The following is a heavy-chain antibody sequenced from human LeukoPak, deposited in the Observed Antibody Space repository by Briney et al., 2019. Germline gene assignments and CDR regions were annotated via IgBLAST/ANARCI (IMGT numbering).Heavy chain of an antibody. V-gene: IGHV3-48*03. D-gene: IGHD3-22*01. J-gene: IGHJ6*03. CDR3: ARARYYYDGTTYSYYYYMDV. Sequence: GGSLRLSCAASGFTFSSYEMNWVRQAPGKGLEWVSYISSSGSTIYYADSVKGRFTISRDNAKNSLYLQMNSLRAEDTAVYYCARARYYYDGTTYSYYYYMDVWGKGTTVTISS. CDR2: ISSSGSTI. CDR1: GFTFSSYE.